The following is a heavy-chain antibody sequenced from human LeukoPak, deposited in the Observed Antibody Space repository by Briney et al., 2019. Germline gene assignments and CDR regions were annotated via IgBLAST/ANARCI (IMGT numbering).Heavy chain of an antibody. CDR1: GYSFTSYW. CDR3: ARGYCSGGSCYLVGY. J-gene: IGHJ4*02. V-gene: IGHV5-10-1*01. CDR2: IDPSDSYT. D-gene: IGHD2-15*01. Sequence: GESLKISCKGSGYSFTSYWISWVRQMPGNGLEWMGRIDPSDSYTNYSPSFQGHVTISADKSISTAYLQWSSLKASDTAMYYCARGYCSGGSCYLVGYWGQGTLVTVSS.